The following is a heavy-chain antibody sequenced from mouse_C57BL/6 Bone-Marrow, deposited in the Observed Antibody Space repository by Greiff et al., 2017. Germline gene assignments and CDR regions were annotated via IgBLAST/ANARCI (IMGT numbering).Heavy chain of an antibody. D-gene: IGHD1-1*01. CDR3: TPITTVVAPFAY. J-gene: IGHJ3*01. Sequence: EVKLMESGAELVRPGASVKLSCTASGFNIKDDYMHWVKQRPEQGLEWIGWLDPENGDTEYASKFQGKATITADTSSNTAYLQLSSLTSEDTAVYYCTPITTVVAPFAYWGQGTLVTVSA. CDR2: LDPENGDT. V-gene: IGHV14-4*01. CDR1: GFNIKDDY.